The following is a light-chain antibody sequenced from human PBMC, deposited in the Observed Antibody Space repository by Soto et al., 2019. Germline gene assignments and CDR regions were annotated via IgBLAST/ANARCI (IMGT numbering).Light chain of an antibody. Sequence: QSALTQPASVYGSPGQSITISCTGTSSEVGGYKFVSWYQQHPGKAHKLMIYDVSNRPSGVSNRFSGSKSGNTASLTISGLQAEDEADYYCSSYTSSSGYVFGTGTKLTVL. V-gene: IGLV2-14*01. CDR2: DVS. CDR3: SSYTSSSGYV. CDR1: SSEVGGYKF. J-gene: IGLJ1*01.